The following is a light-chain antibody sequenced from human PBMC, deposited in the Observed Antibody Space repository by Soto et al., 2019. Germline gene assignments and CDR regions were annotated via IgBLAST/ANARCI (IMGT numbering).Light chain of an antibody. Sequence: SYELTQPPSVSVSPGQTVSITCSGDELGDKNVCWYQQRPGQSPVLVIYQDKKRPSGIPERFSGSNSGNTATLTISGTQAIDEADYYCQTWDTSAHFVFGSGTKLTVL. CDR3: QTWDTSAHFV. V-gene: IGLV3-1*01. CDR2: QDK. J-gene: IGLJ1*01. CDR1: ELGDKN.